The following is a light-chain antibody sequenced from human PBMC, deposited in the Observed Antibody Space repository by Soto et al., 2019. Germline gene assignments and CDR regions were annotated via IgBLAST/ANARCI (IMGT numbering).Light chain of an antibody. CDR2: EAS. CDR1: QGINSY. CDR3: QQYKSFWT. V-gene: IGKV1-9*01. Sequence: IQLTQSPSSLSASVGDRVTITCRASQGINSYLAWYQQKPGKXPXXLIYEASILQSGVPSRFSGSASRTVSTLTISSLQSEVSATDYCQQYKSFWTFGQGTKVDIK. J-gene: IGKJ1*01.